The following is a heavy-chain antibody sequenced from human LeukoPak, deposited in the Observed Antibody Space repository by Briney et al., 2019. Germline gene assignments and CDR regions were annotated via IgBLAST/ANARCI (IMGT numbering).Heavy chain of an antibody. D-gene: IGHD5-24*01. V-gene: IGHV3-30*18. CDR1: GFTFSSYG. J-gene: IGHJ4*02. CDR2: ILYDGGDK. CDR3: AKDRDRYGYYYFDY. Sequence: PGGSLRLSCAASGFTFSSYGMHWVRQAPGKGLEWMAVILYDGGDKNYADSVKGRFTISRDNSKNTLYLQMNSLRAEDTAVYYCAKDRDRYGYYYFDYWGQGTLVTVSS.